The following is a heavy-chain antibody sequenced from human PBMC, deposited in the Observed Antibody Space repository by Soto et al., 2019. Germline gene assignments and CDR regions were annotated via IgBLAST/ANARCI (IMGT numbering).Heavy chain of an antibody. CDR3: AKVASTDDSSGYHYFDY. Sequence: QVQLVESGGGVVQPGRSLRLSCAASGFTFSSYGMHWVRQAPGKGLEWVAVISYDGSNKYYADSVKGRFTISRDNSKNTLYLQMNSLRAEDTAVYYCAKVASTDDSSGYHYFDYWGQGTLVTVSS. J-gene: IGHJ4*02. CDR1: GFTFSSYG. CDR2: ISYDGSNK. D-gene: IGHD3-22*01. V-gene: IGHV3-30*18.